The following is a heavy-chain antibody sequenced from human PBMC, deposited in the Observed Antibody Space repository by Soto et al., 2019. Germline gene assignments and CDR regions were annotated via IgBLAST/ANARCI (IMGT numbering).Heavy chain of an antibody. CDR2: ISYDGSNK. V-gene: IGHV3-30-3*01. D-gene: IGHD1-1*01. CDR3: ARDPPVPTRGSSYYYYGMDV. Sequence: QVQLVESGGGVVQPGRSLRLSCAASGFTFSSYAMHWVRQAPGKGLEWVAVISYDGSNKYYADSVKGRFTISRDNSKNTLYLQMDRLRAEDTAVYYCARDPPVPTRGSSYYYYGMDVWGQGTTVTVSS. J-gene: IGHJ6*02. CDR1: GFTFSSYA.